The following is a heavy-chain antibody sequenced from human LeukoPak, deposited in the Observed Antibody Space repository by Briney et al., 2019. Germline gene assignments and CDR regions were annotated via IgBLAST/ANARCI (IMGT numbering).Heavy chain of an antibody. CDR2: IFPGDSDT. V-gene: IGHV5-51*01. J-gene: IGHJ3*02. CDR3: ARQRRNGGIAASNDAFDI. Sequence: GESLKISCKGSGYRFTNYWIGWVRQMPGKGLEWMGIIFPGDSDTRYSPSFQGQVTISADKSINTAYLQWHSLKASDTAMYYCARQRRNGGIAASNDAFDIWGQGTMVTVSS. CDR1: GYRFTNYW. D-gene: IGHD6-13*01.